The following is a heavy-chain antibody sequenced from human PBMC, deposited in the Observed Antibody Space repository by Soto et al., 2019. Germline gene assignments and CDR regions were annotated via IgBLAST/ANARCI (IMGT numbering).Heavy chain of an antibody. CDR3: ARGGGFCGADCYKGGIDY. CDR1: GFTFSPYT. D-gene: IGHD2-21*02. Sequence: GGSLRLSCAASGFTFSPYTMHWVRQTPGKGLEWVAVISYDGSDKYYADSVRGRFTISRDNSKNTLFLQMNSLRVEDTALYYCARGGGFCGADCYKGGIDYWGQGALVTVSS. J-gene: IGHJ4*02. V-gene: IGHV3-30-3*01. CDR2: ISYDGSDK.